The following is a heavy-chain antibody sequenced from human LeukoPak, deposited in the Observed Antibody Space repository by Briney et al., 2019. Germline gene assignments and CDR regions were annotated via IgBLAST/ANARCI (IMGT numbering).Heavy chain of an antibody. CDR1: GGSISSGSYY. CDR3: ARGPIVGDFWSGHYYMDV. CDR2: IYTSGST. D-gene: IGHD3-3*01. V-gene: IGHV4-61*02. Sequence: SQTLSLTCTVSGGSISSGSYYWSWIRQPAGKGLEWIGRIYTSGSTNYNPSLKSRVTISVDTSKNQFSPKLSSVTAADTAVYYCARGPIVGDFWSGHYYMDVWGKGTTVTVSS. J-gene: IGHJ6*03.